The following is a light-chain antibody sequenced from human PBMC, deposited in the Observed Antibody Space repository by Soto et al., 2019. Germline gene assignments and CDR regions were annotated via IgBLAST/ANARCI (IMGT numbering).Light chain of an antibody. CDR1: QFVSTN. V-gene: IGKV3-15*01. J-gene: IGKJ4*01. Sequence: EVVMTQSPATLSVSPGERATLSCRASQFVSTNLAWYQQKPGQAPRLLIYSASTRATGIPARFSGSGSVTDFTLTISSLQSEDSAVYYCQQFNNWPPLTFGGGTKVEIK. CDR3: QQFNNWPPLT. CDR2: SAS.